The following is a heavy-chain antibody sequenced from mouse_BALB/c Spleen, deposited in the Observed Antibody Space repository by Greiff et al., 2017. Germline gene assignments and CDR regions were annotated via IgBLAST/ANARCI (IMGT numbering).Heavy chain of an antibody. CDR1: GFSLTSYG. CDR3: ASEKRSTMITTWFAY. D-gene: IGHD2-4*01. V-gene: IGHV2-9*02. J-gene: IGHJ3*01. Sequence: QVQLKESGPGLVAPSQSLSITCTVSGFSLTSYGVHWVRQPPGKGLEWLGVIWAGGSTNYNSALMSRLSISKDNSKSQVFLKMNSLQTDDTAMYYCASEKRSTMITTWFAYWGQGTLVTVSA. CDR2: IWAGGST.